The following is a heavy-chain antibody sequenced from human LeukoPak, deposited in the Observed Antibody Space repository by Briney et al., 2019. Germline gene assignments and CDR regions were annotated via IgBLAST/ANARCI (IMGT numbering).Heavy chain of an antibody. J-gene: IGHJ4*02. CDR3: ARDSAPNLLAYFDY. CDR2: IYYSGYT. CDR1: GGSISNRSHF. V-gene: IGHV4-39*07. Sequence: SETLSLTCTVSGGSISNRSHFWGWIRQTPGKGPEWFGSIYYSGYTYYNPSLKSRVTISVDTSKNQFSLRLNSVTAADTAVYYCARDSAPNLLAYFDYWGQGILVTVSS. D-gene: IGHD2/OR15-2a*01.